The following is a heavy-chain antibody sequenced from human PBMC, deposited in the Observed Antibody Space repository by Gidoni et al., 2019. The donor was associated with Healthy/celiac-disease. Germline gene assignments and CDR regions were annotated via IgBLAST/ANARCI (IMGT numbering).Heavy chain of an antibody. Sequence: QVQLPESGPGLVKPSQTLSPTCTVSGRSIRRARYYCSWLRQPAGKGPEWIGRIYTSGSTNYNPSLKSRVTISVDTSKNQFSLKLSSVTAADTAVYYCARGLSYYDSSGYYAGFWFDPWGQGTLVTVSS. CDR1: GRSIRRARYY. V-gene: IGHV4-61*02. D-gene: IGHD3-22*01. J-gene: IGHJ5*02. CDR2: IYTSGST. CDR3: ARGLSYYDSSGYYAGFWFDP.